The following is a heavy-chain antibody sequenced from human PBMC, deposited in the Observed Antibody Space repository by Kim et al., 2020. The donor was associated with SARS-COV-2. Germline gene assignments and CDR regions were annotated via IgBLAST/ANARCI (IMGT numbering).Heavy chain of an antibody. D-gene: IGHD6-19*01. Sequence: GGSLRLSCAASGFTFSSYSMNWVRQAPGKGLEWVSSISSSSSYIYYADSVKGRFTISRDNAKNSLYLQMNSLRAEDTAVYYCARGAWIAVAGTPDPWGQGTLVTVSS. CDR3: ARGAWIAVAGTPDP. V-gene: IGHV3-21*01. CDR1: GFTFSSYS. J-gene: IGHJ5*02. CDR2: ISSSSSYI.